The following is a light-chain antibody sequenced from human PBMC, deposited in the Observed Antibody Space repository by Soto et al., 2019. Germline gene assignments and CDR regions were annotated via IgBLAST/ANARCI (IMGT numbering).Light chain of an antibody. CDR1: SSDVCAYKY. CDR2: EVT. V-gene: IGLV2-8*01. Sequence: SALTQPPSASGSPGQSVTLSCTGTSSDVCAYKYVSWYQQYPGKAPKLMIYEVTKRPSGVPDRFSGSKSGNTASLTVSGLQAEDEADYYCTSYVGNDIWVFGGGTKLTVL. CDR3: TSYVGNDIWV. J-gene: IGLJ3*02.